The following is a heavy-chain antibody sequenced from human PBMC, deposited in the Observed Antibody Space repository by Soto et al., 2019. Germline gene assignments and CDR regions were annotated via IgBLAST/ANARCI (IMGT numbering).Heavy chain of an antibody. CDR1: GFTFDDYT. CDR3: AKESGGAGWDRHHCYYYGMDV. D-gene: IGHD3-16*01. CDR2: ISWDGGST. Sequence: GGSLRLSCAASGFTFDDYTMHWVRQAPGKGLEWVSLISWDGGSTYYADSVKGRFTISRDNSKNSLYLQMNSLRTEDTALYYCAKESGGAGWDRHHCYYYGMDVWGQGTTVTVS. V-gene: IGHV3-43*01. J-gene: IGHJ6*02.